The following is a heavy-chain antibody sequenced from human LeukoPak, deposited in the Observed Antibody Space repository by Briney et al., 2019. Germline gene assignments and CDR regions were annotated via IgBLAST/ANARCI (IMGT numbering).Heavy chain of an antibody. J-gene: IGHJ4*02. CDR3: ARDCCGGWYYFDY. V-gene: IGHV3-30-3*01. CDR2: ISSDGSNK. Sequence: PGRSLRLSCAASGFTFSSYAMHWVRQAPGRGLEWVALISSDGSNKYYADSVKGRFTISRDNSKNTLYLQMSSLRPEDTAVYYCARDCCGGWYYFDYWGQGTLVTVSS. D-gene: IGHD2-15*01. CDR1: GFTFSSYA.